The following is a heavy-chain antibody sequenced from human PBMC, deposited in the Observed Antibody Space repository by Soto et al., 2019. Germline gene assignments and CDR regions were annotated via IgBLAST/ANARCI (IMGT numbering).Heavy chain of an antibody. CDR3: ARSPTVTTTYYFDY. D-gene: IGHD4-17*01. V-gene: IGHV3-64*01. CDR1: GFTFSGDA. J-gene: IGHJ4*02. Sequence: GGSLRLSCAASGFTFSGDAMSWVRQAPGKGLEYVSAISSNGGSTYYANSVKGRFTISRDNSKNTLYLQMGSLRAEDMAVYYCARSPTVTTTYYFDYWGQGTLVTVSS. CDR2: ISSNGGST.